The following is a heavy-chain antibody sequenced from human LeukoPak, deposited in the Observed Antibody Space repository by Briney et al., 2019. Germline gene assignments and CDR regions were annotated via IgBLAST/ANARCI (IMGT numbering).Heavy chain of an antibody. Sequence: GGALRLSCTAPGFTFSNAWMSWVRQVPGKGLEWVGRIKSKVDVGTTDYAAPVQGRFTISRDDSKNTLYLQMNSLKTEDTAVYFCTTVYDSSGYRFDPWGQGTLVTVSS. J-gene: IGHJ5*02. V-gene: IGHV3-15*01. CDR1: GFTFSNAW. D-gene: IGHD3-22*01. CDR3: TTVYDSSGYRFDP. CDR2: IKSKVDVGTT.